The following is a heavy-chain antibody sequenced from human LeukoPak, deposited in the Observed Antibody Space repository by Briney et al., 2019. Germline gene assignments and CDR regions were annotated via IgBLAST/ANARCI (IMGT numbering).Heavy chain of an antibody. CDR1: GGTFSSYA. Sequence: ASVKVSCKASGGTFSSYAISWVRQAPGQGLEWMGGIIPIFGTANYAQKFQGRVTITADESTSTAYMELSSLRSEDTAVYYCARATRAATVTTDPFDYWGRGTLVTVSS. V-gene: IGHV1-69*13. CDR3: ARATRAATVTTDPFDY. J-gene: IGHJ4*02. CDR2: IIPIFGTA. D-gene: IGHD4-17*01.